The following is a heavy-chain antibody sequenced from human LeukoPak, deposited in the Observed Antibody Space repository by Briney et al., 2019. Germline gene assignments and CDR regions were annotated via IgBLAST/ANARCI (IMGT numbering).Heavy chain of an antibody. CDR2: INPNSGGT. CDR3: ARDWEPITMVRGVTFFDY. J-gene: IGHJ4*02. CDR1: GYTFTGYY. Sequence: GASVKVSCKASGYTFTGYYMHWVRQAPGQGLEWMGWINPNSGGTNYAQKFQGRVTMTRDTSISTAYMELSSLRSEDTAVYYCARDWEPITMVRGVTFFDYWGQGTLVTVSS. V-gene: IGHV1-2*02. D-gene: IGHD3-10*01.